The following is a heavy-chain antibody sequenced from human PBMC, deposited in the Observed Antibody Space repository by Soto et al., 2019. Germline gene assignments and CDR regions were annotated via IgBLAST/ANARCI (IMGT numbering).Heavy chain of an antibody. CDR3: ARDLGTTVTPRGTYYYYYGMDV. CDR2: IYYSGST. Sequence: SETLSLTCTVSGGSVSSGSYYWSWIRQPPGKGLEWIGYIYYSGSTNYNPSLKSRVTISVDTSKNQFSLKLSSVTAADTAVYYCARDLGTTVTPRGTYYYYYGMDVWGQGTTVTVSS. V-gene: IGHV4-61*01. CDR1: GGSVSSGSYY. J-gene: IGHJ6*02. D-gene: IGHD4-17*01.